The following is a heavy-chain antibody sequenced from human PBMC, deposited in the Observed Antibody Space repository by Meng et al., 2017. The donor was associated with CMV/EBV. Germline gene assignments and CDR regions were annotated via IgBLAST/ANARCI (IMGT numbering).Heavy chain of an antibody. CDR1: GYTFTGYY. D-gene: IGHD2-15*01. V-gene: IGHV1-2*02. CDR2: INPNSGGT. CDR3: AREGGELSRNWFDP. J-gene: IGHJ5*02. Sequence: ASVKVSCKASGYTFTGYYMHWVRQAPGQGLEWMGWINPNSGGTNYAQKFQGRVTMTRDTSISTAYMELSRLRSDDTAVYYCAREGGELSRNWFDPWGQGTLVTVSS.